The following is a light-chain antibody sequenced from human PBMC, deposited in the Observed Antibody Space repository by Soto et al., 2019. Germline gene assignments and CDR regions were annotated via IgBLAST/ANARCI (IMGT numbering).Light chain of an antibody. CDR1: QDIAIS. Sequence: IQLTQSPSSLPASLGDRVTITSRASQDIAISLAWYQQQPGEAPKLLIYDASTLDGGVPSRFSGSGSGTEFTLTIISLQPEDFATYYCQQHRMYPSTFGGGTKVEIK. J-gene: IGKJ4*01. CDR3: QQHRMYPST. CDR2: DAS. V-gene: IGKV1-9*01.